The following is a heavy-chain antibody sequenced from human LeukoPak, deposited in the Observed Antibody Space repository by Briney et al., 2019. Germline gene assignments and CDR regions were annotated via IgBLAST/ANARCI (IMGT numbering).Heavy chain of an antibody. CDR3: AKDRGSSSWYGMDV. Sequence: GGSLRLSCAASGFTFDDYAMPWVRQAPGKGLEWVSGISWNSGSIGYADSVKGRFTISRDNAKNSLYLQMNSLRAEDTALYYCAKDRGSSSWYGMDVWGQGTTVTVSS. J-gene: IGHJ6*02. CDR1: GFTFDDYA. D-gene: IGHD6-13*01. V-gene: IGHV3-9*01. CDR2: ISWNSGSI.